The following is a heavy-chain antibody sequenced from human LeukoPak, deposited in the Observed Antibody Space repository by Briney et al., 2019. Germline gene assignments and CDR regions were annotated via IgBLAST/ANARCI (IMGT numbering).Heavy chain of an antibody. J-gene: IGHJ4*02. Sequence: GASVKVSCKASGGTFSSYAISWVRQAPGQGLEWMGIINPSGGSTSYAQKFQGRVTMTRDMSTSTVYMELSSLRSEDTAVYYCARDSLLSGSVDYWGQGTLVTVSS. V-gene: IGHV1-46*01. CDR3: ARDSLLSGSVDY. D-gene: IGHD3-22*01. CDR2: INPSGGST. CDR1: GGTFSSYA.